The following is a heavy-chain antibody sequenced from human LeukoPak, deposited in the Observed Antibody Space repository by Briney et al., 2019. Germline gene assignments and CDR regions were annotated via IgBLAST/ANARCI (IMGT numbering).Heavy chain of an antibody. J-gene: IGHJ6*02. CDR1: GFTFSSYS. Sequence: GGSLRLSCAASGFTFSSYSMNWVRQAPGKGLEWVSSISSSSSYIYYADSVKGRFTISRDNAKNSLYLQMNSLRGEDTAVYYCARLFHGDSSADMGDADYYYGMDVWGQGTTVTVSS. CDR2: ISSSSSYI. D-gene: IGHD3-22*01. CDR3: ARLFHGDSSADMGDADYYYGMDV. V-gene: IGHV3-21*01.